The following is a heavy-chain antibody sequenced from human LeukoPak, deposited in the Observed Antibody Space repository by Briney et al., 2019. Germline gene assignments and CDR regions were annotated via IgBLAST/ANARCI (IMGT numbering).Heavy chain of an antibody. D-gene: IGHD3-9*01. J-gene: IGHJ6*02. Sequence: SETLSLTCAVSGGSFSGYYWSWIRPPPGKGLEWIGEINHSGSTNYNPSLKSRITISVHTSKNQFSLKLSSVTAADTAVYYCARGPNDILTGYSSRYYYYYGMDVWGQGTTVSVSS. CDR1: GGSFSGYY. V-gene: IGHV4-34*01. CDR3: ARGPNDILTGYSSRYYYYYGMDV. CDR2: INHSGST.